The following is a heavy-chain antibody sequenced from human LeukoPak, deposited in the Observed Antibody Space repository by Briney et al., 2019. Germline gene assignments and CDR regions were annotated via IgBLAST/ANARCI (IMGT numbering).Heavy chain of an antibody. D-gene: IGHD1-26*01. Sequence: GGSLGLSCAASGFTVSSNYMSWVRQAPGKGLEWVSVIYSGGSTYYADSVKGRFTISRDNSKNTLYLQMNSLRAEDTAVYYCARDEVGATFDYWGQGTLATVSS. CDR1: GFTVSSNY. V-gene: IGHV3-66*02. J-gene: IGHJ4*02. CDR2: IYSGGST. CDR3: ARDEVGATFDY.